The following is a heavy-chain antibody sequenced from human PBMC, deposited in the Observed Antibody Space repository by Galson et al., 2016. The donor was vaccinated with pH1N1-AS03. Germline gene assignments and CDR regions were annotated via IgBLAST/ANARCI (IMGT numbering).Heavy chain of an antibody. J-gene: IGHJ4*02. CDR1: GFPFSGYE. CDR2: ISYSGDTE. V-gene: IGHV3-48*03. D-gene: IGHD6-13*01. CDR3: AKDRSSWPPGWGSVDS. Sequence: SLRLSCAASGFPFSGYEMNWVRQAPGKGLEWISYISYSGDTENYADSVKGRFSISRDNGKNSLYLQMSSLRAEDTAVYYCAKDRSSWPPGWGSVDSWGQGTLVTVSS.